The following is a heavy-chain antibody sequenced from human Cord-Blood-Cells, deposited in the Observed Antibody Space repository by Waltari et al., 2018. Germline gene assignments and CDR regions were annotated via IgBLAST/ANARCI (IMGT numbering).Heavy chain of an antibody. J-gene: IGHJ3*02. CDR2: IYYSGST. D-gene: IGHD3-9*01. CDR3: ARPQWGYFDWLFAFDI. Sequence: QLQLQESGPGLVKPSETLSLTCTVSGGSISSSSYYWGWIRQPPGKGLGWIGSIYYSGSTYYNPSLKSRVTISVDTSKNQFSLKLSSVTAADTAVYYCARPQWGYFDWLFAFDIWGQGTMVTVSS. V-gene: IGHV4-39*01. CDR1: GGSISSSSYY.